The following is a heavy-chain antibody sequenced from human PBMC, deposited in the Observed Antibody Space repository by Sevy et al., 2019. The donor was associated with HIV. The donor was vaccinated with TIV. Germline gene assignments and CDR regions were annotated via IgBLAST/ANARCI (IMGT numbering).Heavy chain of an antibody. CDR1: GYSIGSGYF. CDR3: ARDRAGATSYFDY. J-gene: IGHJ4*02. D-gene: IGHD5-12*01. Sequence: SDTLSLTCAVSGYSIGSGYFWGWIRQPPGKGLEWIGNIYHSGGTSYNPSLKSRVTISVDTSKNQFSLSLNSVTASDTAVYYCARDRAGATSYFDYWGQGTLVTVSS. CDR2: IYHSGGT. V-gene: IGHV4-38-2*02.